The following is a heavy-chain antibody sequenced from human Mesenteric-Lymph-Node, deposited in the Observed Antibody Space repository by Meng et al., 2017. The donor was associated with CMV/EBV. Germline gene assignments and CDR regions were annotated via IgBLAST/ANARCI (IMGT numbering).Heavy chain of an antibody. J-gene: IGHJ4*02. V-gene: IGHV1-8*01. Sequence: CTRFRYPFTSSTINWVRQPPGQVLEWMGWMNPNSGNTGYAQKFQGRVTMTRNTSISTAYMELSSLRSEDTAVYYCARGGSPQPDLDYWGQGTLVTVSS. CDR2: MNPNSGNT. CDR3: ARGGSPQPDLDY. CDR1: RYPFTSST. D-gene: IGHD1-26*01.